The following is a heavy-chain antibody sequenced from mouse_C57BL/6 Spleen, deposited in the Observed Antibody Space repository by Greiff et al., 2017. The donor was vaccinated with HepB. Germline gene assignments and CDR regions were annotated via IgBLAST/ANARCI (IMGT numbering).Heavy chain of an antibody. D-gene: IGHD2-3*01. CDR2: IYPGDGDT. J-gene: IGHJ3*01. Sequence: VQLQQSGPELVKPGASVKISCKASGYAFSSSWMNWVKQRPGKGLEWIGRIYPGDGDTNYNGKFKGKATLTADKSSSTAYMQLSSLTSEDSAVYYCARGGAVYGYYAWFAYWGQGTLVTVSA. CDR1: GYAFSSSW. V-gene: IGHV1-82*01. CDR3: ARGGAVYGYYAWFAY.